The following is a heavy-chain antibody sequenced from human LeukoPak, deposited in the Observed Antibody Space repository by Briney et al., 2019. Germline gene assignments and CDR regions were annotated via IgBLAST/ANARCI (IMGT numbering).Heavy chain of an antibody. Sequence: SGGSLRLSCAASGFTFSSYGMHWVRQAPSKGLEWVAFIRYDGSNKYYADSVKGRFTISRDNSKNTLYLQMNSLRAEDTAVYYCAKDPFEEYYFDYWGQGTLVTVSS. CDR3: AKDPFEEYYFDY. CDR1: GFTFSSYG. V-gene: IGHV3-30*02. CDR2: IRYDGSNK. D-gene: IGHD3-10*01. J-gene: IGHJ4*02.